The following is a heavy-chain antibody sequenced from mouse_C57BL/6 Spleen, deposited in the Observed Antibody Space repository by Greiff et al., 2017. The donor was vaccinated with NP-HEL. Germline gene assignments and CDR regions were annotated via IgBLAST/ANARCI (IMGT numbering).Heavy chain of an antibody. Sequence: EVKLMESGGGLVKPGGSLKLSCAASGFTFSDYGMHWVRQAPEKGLEWVAYISSGSSTIYYADTVKGRFTISRDNAKNTLFLQMTSLRSEDTAMYYCARPDSDYFDYWGQGTTLTVSS. D-gene: IGHD2-12*01. CDR3: ARPDSDYFDY. CDR1: GFTFSDYG. V-gene: IGHV5-17*01. J-gene: IGHJ2*01. CDR2: ISSGSSTI.